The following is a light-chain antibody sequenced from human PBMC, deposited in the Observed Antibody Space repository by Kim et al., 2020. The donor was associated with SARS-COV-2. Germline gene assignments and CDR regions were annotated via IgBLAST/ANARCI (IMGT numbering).Light chain of an antibody. J-gene: IGLJ1*01. CDR2: KDN. Sequence: VGLGQTARITGGGNNIGRKLVHWYQQKPGQAPVLVIYKDNNRPSGIPERFSGSNSGNAATLTISGAQAGDDADYHCQVWDSRSYVFGTGTKVTVL. CDR1: NIGRKL. CDR3: QVWDSRSYV. V-gene: IGLV3-9*01.